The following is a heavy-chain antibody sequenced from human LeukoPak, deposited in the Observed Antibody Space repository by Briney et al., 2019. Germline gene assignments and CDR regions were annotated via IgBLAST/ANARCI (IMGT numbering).Heavy chain of an antibody. D-gene: IGHD2-2*02. CDR2: IIPILGIA. V-gene: IGHV1-69*04. CDR1: GGTFSSYA. Sequence: SVKVSCKASGGTFSSYAISWVRQAPGQGLEWMGRIIPILGIANYAQKFQGRVTITADKSTSTAYMELSSLRSEDTAVYYCARVQPLLYADAFDIWGQGTMVTVSS. CDR3: ARVQPLLYADAFDI. J-gene: IGHJ3*02.